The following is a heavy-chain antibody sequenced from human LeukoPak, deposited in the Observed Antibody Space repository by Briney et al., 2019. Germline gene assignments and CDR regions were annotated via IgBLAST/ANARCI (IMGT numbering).Heavy chain of an antibody. CDR3: ARDHHRYGYYYYYYMDV. CDR1: GGSISSYY. Sequence: PSETLSLTCTVSGGSISSYYWSWIRQPPGKGLEWIGYIYYSGSTNYNPSLKSRVTISVDTSKNQFSLKLSSVTAADTAVYYCARDHHRYGYYYYYYMDVWGKGTTVTVSS. J-gene: IGHJ6*03. V-gene: IGHV4-59*01. CDR2: IYYSGST. D-gene: IGHD5-18*01.